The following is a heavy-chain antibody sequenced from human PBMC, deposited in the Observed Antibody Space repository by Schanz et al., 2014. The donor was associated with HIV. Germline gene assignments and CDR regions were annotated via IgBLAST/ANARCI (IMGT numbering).Heavy chain of an antibody. CDR2: ISSSGSTI. CDR1: GFTFSSYG. V-gene: IGHV3-48*04. CDR3: ARGGKMVTFGGVVAPFDY. Sequence: EVQLVESGGGVVQPGRSLRLSCAASGFTFSSYGIHWVRQAPGKGLEWVSYISSSGSTIYYADSVKGRFTISRDNAKNSLYLQMDSLRGEDTAVYYCARGGKMVTFGGVVAPFDYWGQGSLVTVSS. D-gene: IGHD3-16*02. J-gene: IGHJ4*02.